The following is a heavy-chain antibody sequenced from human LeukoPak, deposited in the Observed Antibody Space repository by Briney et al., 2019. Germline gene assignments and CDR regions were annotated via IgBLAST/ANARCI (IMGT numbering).Heavy chain of an antibody. Sequence: GGSLRLSCVASGFSISSQSLNWVRQAPGKGLEWVSSISSTSRYIFYKDSVKGRFTISRDNAKTSVYLQMNSLTSEDTAMYFCARVSGPTIATAGILGSLDIWGHGTLVSVSS. D-gene: IGHD6-13*01. CDR2: ISSTSRYI. CDR1: GFSISSQS. V-gene: IGHV3-21*01. J-gene: IGHJ3*02. CDR3: ARVSGPTIATAGILGSLDI.